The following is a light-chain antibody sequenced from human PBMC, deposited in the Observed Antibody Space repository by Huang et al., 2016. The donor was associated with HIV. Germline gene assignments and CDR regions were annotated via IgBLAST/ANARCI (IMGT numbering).Light chain of an antibody. Sequence: EIVMTQSPGTLSLSPGERATLSCRPSQSVSSNLAWYQPKPGQAPRRLIYGASTRATGVPARFSGSGSGTEFTLTSSSLQSDDFVVYYCQQYQDWPRTFGQGTKVEIK. V-gene: IGKV3-15*01. J-gene: IGKJ1*01. CDR3: QQYQDWPRT. CDR2: GAS. CDR1: QSVSSN.